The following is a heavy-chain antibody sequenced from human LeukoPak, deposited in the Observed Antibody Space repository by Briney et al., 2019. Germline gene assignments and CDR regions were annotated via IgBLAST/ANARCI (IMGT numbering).Heavy chain of an antibody. D-gene: IGHD3-10*01. CDR1: GYTFTSYG. CDR3: ARVGLLWFGELSSGFDY. Sequence: GASVKVSCKASGYTFTSYGISWVRQAPGQGLEWMGWISAYNGNTNYAQKLQGRVTMTIDTSTSTAYMELRSLRSDDTAVYYCARVGLLWFGELSSGFDYWGQGTLVTVSS. CDR2: ISAYNGNT. V-gene: IGHV1-18*01. J-gene: IGHJ4*02.